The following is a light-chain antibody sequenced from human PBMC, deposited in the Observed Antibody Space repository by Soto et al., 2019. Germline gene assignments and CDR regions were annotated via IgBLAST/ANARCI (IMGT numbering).Light chain of an antibody. J-gene: IGKJ1*01. V-gene: IGKV1-39*01. CDR2: AAS. Sequence: DIQMTQSPSSLSASVGDRVTITCRASQNIRNYLVWYQQKADKAPNLLIYAASSLQSGVPSRFSGSGSGTDFTLTISSLPPEDFATYYCQQTYSIPLTFGQGTKVDI. CDR3: QQTYSIPLT. CDR1: QNIRNY.